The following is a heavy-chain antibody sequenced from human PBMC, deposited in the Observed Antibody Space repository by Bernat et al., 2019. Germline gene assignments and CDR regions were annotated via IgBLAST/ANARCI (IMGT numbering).Heavy chain of an antibody. J-gene: IGHJ3*02. CDR3: ARFFNVPPNGFHI. CDR1: GGSITSGGNY. Sequence: QVRLQESGPGLVKPSQTLSLTCTVSGGSITSGGNYWSWIRQHPGKGLDWIGYIYYSGRTYYNPSLESRVTISLDTSKNQFSLKLSSVTAADTAVYYCARFFNVPPNGFHIWGQGTMVTVSS. V-gene: IGHV4-31*03. D-gene: IGHD3-16*01. CDR2: IYYSGRT.